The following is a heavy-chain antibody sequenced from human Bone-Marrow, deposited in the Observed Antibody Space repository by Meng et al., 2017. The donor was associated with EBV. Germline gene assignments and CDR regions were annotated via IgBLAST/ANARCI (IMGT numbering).Heavy chain of an antibody. V-gene: IGHV7-4-1*02. J-gene: IGHJ4*02. CDR1: GYTFSSHA. CDR3: ARGSYSADY. Sequence: VHLVQSGSELKKPGASVKVSCKASGYTFSSHALNWVRQAPGQGLEWMGWINTNTGDPAYAQGFTGRFVFSLDTSVTTAYLQISSLKAEDTAVYYCARGSYSADYWGQGTLVTVAS. CDR2: INTNTGDP. D-gene: IGHD3-10*01.